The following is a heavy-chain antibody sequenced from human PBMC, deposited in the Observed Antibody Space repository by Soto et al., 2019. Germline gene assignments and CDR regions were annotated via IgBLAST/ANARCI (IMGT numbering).Heavy chain of an antibody. CDR3: ARDPVAVNYYYGMDV. J-gene: IGHJ6*02. D-gene: IGHD2-2*01. CDR2: IIPIFGTA. CDR1: GGTFSSYA. V-gene: IGHV1-69*13. Sequence: AASVKVSCKASGGTFSSYAISWVRQAPGQGLEWMGGIIPIFGTANYAQKFQGRVTITADESTSTAYMELSSLRSEDTAVYYCARDPVAVNYYYGMDVWGQGTTVTVSS.